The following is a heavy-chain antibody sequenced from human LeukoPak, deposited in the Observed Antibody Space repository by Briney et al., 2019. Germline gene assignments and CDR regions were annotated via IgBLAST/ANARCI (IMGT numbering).Heavy chain of an antibody. CDR3: ARVGTSDYGSGSYLDY. J-gene: IGHJ4*02. D-gene: IGHD3-10*01. CDR2: ISAYNGNT. CDR1: SYTFTSYG. V-gene: IGHV1-18*01. Sequence: GASVKVSCKASSYTFTSYGISWVRQAPGQGLEWMEWISAYNGNTNYAQKLQGRVTMTTDTSTSTAYMELRSLRSDDTAVYYCARVGTSDYGSGSYLDYWGQGTLVTVSS.